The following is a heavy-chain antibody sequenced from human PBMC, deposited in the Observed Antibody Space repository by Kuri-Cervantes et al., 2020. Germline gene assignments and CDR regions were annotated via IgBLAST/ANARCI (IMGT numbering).Heavy chain of an antibody. J-gene: IGHJ4*02. D-gene: IGHD1-26*01. CDR3: ARERGGTCYFDY. CDR2: IRAYNGNT. Sequence: SVKGSCKASGYTFTGYYMHWVRQAPGQGLEWMGWIRAYNGNTNYAQKLQGRVTITTDESTSTAYMELSSLRSEDTAVYYCARERGGTCYFDYWGQGTLVTVSS. V-gene: IGHV1-18*04. CDR1: GYTFTGYY.